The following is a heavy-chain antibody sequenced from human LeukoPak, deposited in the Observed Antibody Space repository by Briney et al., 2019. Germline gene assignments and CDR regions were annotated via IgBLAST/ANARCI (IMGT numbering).Heavy chain of an antibody. CDR3: ARDGSGWSVDY. V-gene: IGHV3-74*01. Sequence: PGGSLRLSCAASGCTLSSYWMHWVRQAPGRGLVWVSRINSGGSSTTYADSVKGRFTISRDNAENTLYLQMNSLRAEDTAVYFCARDGSGWSVDYWGQGILVTVSS. CDR1: GCTLSSYW. CDR2: INSGGSST. J-gene: IGHJ4*02. D-gene: IGHD6-19*01.